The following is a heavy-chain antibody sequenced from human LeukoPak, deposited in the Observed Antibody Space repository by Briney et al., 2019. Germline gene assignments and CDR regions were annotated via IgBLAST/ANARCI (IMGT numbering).Heavy chain of an antibody. CDR3: ARGDWFAP. Sequence: PGGSLRLSCAASGFIFSSYAMHWVRQAPGKGLEWVAVISYDGSNKYYADSVKGRFTISRDNSKNTLYLQMNSLRAEDTAVYYCARGDWFAPWAQETLVTVS. D-gene: IGHD1-26*01. J-gene: IGHJ5*02. CDR1: GFIFSSYA. CDR2: ISYDGSNK. V-gene: IGHV3-30*01.